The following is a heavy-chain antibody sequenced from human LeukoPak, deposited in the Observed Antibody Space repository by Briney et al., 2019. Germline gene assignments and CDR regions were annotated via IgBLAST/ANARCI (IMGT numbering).Heavy chain of an antibody. D-gene: IGHD4/OR15-4a*01. CDR3: ARDAKDYYYYYYMDV. CDR2: IYYSGST. CDR1: GGSISSSSYY. J-gene: IGHJ6*03. V-gene: IGHV4-39*07. Sequence: PSETLSLTCTVSGGSISSSSYYWGWIRQPPGKGLEWIGSIYYSGSTNYNPSLKSRVTISVDTSKNQFSLKLSSVTAADTAVYYCARDAKDYYYYYYMDVWGKGTTVTVSS.